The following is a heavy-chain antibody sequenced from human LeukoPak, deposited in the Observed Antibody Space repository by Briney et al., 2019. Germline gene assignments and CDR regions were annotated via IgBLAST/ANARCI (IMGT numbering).Heavy chain of an antibody. D-gene: IGHD6-13*01. CDR1: GGSFSGYY. V-gene: IGHV4-34*01. J-gene: IGHJ4*02. Sequence: SETLSLTCAVYGGSFSGYYWSWIRQPPGKGLEWIGEINHSGSTNYNPSLKSRVTISVDTSKNQFSLKLSSVTAADTAVYCCAREYPEGSSWYYFDYWGQGTLVTVSS. CDR2: INHSGST. CDR3: AREYPEGSSWYYFDY.